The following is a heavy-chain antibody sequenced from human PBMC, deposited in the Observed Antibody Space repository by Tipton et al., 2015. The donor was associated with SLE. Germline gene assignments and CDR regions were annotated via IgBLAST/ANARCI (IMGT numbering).Heavy chain of an antibody. CDR1: GGSFSGYD. CDR2: INHSGST. J-gene: IGHJ6*02. CDR3: ARHVGNSSPGGYYYGMDV. Sequence: TLSLTCAVYGGSFSGYDWSWIRPSPGKGMGWIGEINHSGSTNDNPSPKSRVSISVDTAKNQFYLKFSSVTAADTAVYYCARHVGNSSPGGYYYGMDVWGQGTTVTVS. D-gene: IGHD6-13*01. V-gene: IGHV4-34*01.